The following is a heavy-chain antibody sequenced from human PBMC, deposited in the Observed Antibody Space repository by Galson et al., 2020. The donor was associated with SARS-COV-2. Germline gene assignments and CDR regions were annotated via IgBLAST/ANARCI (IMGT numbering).Heavy chain of an antibody. Sequence: GESLKISCKGSGYSFTSYWLGWVRQMPGKGLEWMGSIYPGDSDTRYSPSFQGQVTISADKSISTAYLQWSSLKASDTAMYYCARREMATTYYFDYWGQGTLVTVSS. V-gene: IGHV5-51*01. CDR3: ARREMATTYYFDY. D-gene: IGHD5-12*01. CDR2: IYPGDSDT. J-gene: IGHJ4*02. CDR1: GYSFTSYW.